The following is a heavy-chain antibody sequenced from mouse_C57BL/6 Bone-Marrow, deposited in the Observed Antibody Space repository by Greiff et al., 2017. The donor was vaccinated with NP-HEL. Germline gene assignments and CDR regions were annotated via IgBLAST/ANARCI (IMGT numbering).Heavy chain of an antibody. CDR2: IYPGSGNT. Sequence: QVQLQQSGAELVRPGASVKLSCKASGYTFTDYYINWVKQRPGQGLEWIARIYPGSGNTYYNEKFKGKATLTAEKSSSTAYMQLSSLTSEDSAVYFCARDDLLRPYYVDYWGQGTTLTVSS. J-gene: IGHJ2*01. CDR1: GYTFTDYY. D-gene: IGHD1-2*01. CDR3: ARDDLLRPYYVDY. V-gene: IGHV1-76*01.